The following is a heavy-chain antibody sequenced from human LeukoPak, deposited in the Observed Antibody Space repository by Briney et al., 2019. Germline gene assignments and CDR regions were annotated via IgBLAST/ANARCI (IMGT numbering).Heavy chain of an antibody. CDR1: GFTFSSYA. D-gene: IGHD2-15*01. J-gene: IGHJ4*02. CDR2: ISGSGGST. V-gene: IGHV3-23*01. Sequence: PGGSLRLSCAASGFTFSSYAMSWVRQAPGKGLEWVSAISGSGGSTYYADSVKGRFTISRDNSKNTLYLQMNSLRAEDTAVYYCAKSPRDIVVVVAATSSGLDYWGQGTLVTVSS. CDR3: AKSPRDIVVVVAATSSGLDY.